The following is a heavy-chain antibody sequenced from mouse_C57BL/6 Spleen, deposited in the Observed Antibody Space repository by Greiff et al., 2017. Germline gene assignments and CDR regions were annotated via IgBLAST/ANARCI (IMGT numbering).Heavy chain of an antibody. J-gene: IGHJ4*01. CDR1: GFNIKDYY. D-gene: IGHD1-1*01. CDR3: TAVNTVVADYYAMDY. V-gene: IGHV14-1*01. Sequence: VQLQQSGAELVRPGASVKLSCTASGFNIKDYYMHWVKQRPEQGLEWIGRIDPEDGDTEYTPKFQGKATLTADTSSNTAYLQLSSLTSEDTAVYYGTAVNTVVADYYAMDYWGQGTSVTVSS. CDR2: IDPEDGDT.